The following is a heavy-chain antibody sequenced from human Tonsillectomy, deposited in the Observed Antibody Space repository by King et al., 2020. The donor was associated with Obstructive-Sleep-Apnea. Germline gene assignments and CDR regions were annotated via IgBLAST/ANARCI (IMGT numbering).Heavy chain of an antibody. CDR1: GFTFSSYA. J-gene: IGHJ4*02. V-gene: IGHV3-30-3*01. CDR3: ARDSHPVTMIVLVTPLDY. Sequence: VQLVESGGGVVQPGRSLRLSCAASGFTFSSYAVHWVRQAPGKGLEWVAVISYDGSNKYYADSVKGRFTISRDNSKNTLYLQMNSLRAEETAVYSFARDSHPVTMIVLVTPLDYWGQGTLVTVSS. D-gene: IGHD3-22*01. CDR2: ISYDGSNK.